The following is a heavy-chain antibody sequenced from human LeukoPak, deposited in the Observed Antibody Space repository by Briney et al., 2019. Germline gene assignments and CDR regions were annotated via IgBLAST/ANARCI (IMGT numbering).Heavy chain of an antibody. CDR1: GGSFSGYY. D-gene: IGHD3-3*01. CDR3: ARGVGNRITIFGVVIPIYYFDY. V-gene: IGHV4-34*01. CDR2: INHSGST. J-gene: IGHJ4*02. Sequence: SETLSLTCTVYGGSFSGYYWSWIRQPPGKGLEWIGEINHSGSTNYNPSLKSRVTIPVDTSKNQFSLKLNSVTAADTAVYYCARGVGNRITIFGVVIPIYYFDYWGQGTLVTVSS.